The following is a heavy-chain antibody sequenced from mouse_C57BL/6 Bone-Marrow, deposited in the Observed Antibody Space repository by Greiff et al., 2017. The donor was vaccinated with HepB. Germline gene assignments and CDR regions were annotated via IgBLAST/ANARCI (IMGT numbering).Heavy chain of an antibody. D-gene: IGHD2-4*01. CDR1: GYAFSSSW. CDR2: IYPGDGDT. V-gene: IGHV1-82*01. Sequence: VQLQQSGPELVKPGASVKISCKASGYAFSSSWMNWVKQRPGKGLEWIGRIYPGDGDTNYNGKFKGKATLTADKSSSTAYMQLSSLTSEDSAVYVCARRRRLRRFAYWGQGTLVTVSA. CDR3: ARRRRLRRFAY. J-gene: IGHJ3*01.